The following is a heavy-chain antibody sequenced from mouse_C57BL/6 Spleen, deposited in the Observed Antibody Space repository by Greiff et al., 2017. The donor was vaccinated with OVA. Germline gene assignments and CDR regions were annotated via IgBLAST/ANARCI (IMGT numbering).Heavy chain of an antibody. D-gene: IGHD1-1*01. V-gene: IGHV1-53*01. CDR3: ARADTTVVAKDFDY. CDR2: INPSNGGT. CDR1: GYTFTSYW. Sequence: QVQLQQPGTELVKPGASVTLSCKASGYTFTSYWMHWVKQRPGQGLEWIGNINPSNGGTNYNEKFKSKATLTVDKSSSTAYMQLSSLTSEDSAVYYCARADTTVVAKDFDYWGQGTTLTVSS. J-gene: IGHJ2*01.